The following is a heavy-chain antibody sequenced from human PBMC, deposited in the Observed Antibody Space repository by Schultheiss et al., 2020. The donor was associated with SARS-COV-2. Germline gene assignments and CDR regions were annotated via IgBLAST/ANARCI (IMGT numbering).Heavy chain of an antibody. CDR1: GFTFSSYS. D-gene: IGHD3-3*01. V-gene: IGHV3-21*01. CDR3: ARGGLEGYYDFWSGYYVDY. Sequence: GSLKISCAASGFTFSSYSMNWVRQAPGKGLEWVSSISSSSSYIYYADSVKGRFTISRDNAKNSLYLQMNSLRAEDTAVYYCARGGLEGYYDFWSGYYVDYWGQGTLVTVSS. J-gene: IGHJ4*02. CDR2: ISSSSSYI.